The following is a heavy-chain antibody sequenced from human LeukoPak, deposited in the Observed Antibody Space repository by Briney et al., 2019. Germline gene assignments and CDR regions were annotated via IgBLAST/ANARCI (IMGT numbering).Heavy chain of an antibody. J-gene: IGHJ5*02. CDR2: ILYSGTT. Sequence: SETLSLTCTVSGGSISSYYWSWIRQSPGKGLEWIGYILYSGTTKYNPSLKGRVTISIDTSNNQFSLRLSSVTAADTALYYCARDSGKYCSGGSCYVNWFEHWGQGILVTVSS. CDR3: ARDSGKYCSGGSCYVNWFEH. V-gene: IGHV4-59*01. D-gene: IGHD2-15*01. CDR1: GGSISSYY.